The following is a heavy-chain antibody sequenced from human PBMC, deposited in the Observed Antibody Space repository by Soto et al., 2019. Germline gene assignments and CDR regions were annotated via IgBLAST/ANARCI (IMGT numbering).Heavy chain of an antibody. J-gene: IGHJ6*02. D-gene: IGHD3-9*01. V-gene: IGHV4-31*03. CDR2: IYYSGST. Sequence: PSETLSLTCTVSGGSISSGVYYWSWIRQHPGKGLEWIGYIYYSGSTYYNPSLKSRVTISVDTSKNQFSLKLSSVTAADTAVYYCARDRFRILTGYYNYYYYGMDVWGQGTTVS. CDR1: GGSISSGVYY. CDR3: ARDRFRILTGYYNYYYYGMDV.